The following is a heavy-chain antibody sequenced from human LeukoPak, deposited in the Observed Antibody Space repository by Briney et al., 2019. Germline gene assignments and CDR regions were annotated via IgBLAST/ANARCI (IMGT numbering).Heavy chain of an antibody. CDR1: GGSFSGYY. J-gene: IGHJ6*02. CDR3: ARGLVVAATPKLLYGMDV. V-gene: IGHV4-34*01. Sequence: SETLSLTCAVYGGSFSGYYWSWIRQPPGKGLEWFGEINHSGSTNYNPSLKSRVTISVDTSKNQFSLKLSSVTAADTAVYYCARGLVVAATPKLLYGMDVWGQGTTVTVSS. CDR2: INHSGST. D-gene: IGHD2-15*01.